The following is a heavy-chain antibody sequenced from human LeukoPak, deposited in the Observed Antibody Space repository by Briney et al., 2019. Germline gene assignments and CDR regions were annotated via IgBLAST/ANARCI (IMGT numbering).Heavy chain of an antibody. Sequence: GGSLRLSCAASGFTFNTYSMNWVRQAPGKGLEWVSSISSSSRYIYYADSVKGRFTISRDNAKNSLYLQMNSLRAEDTAVYYCARGNSDYDHDYWGQGTLVTVSS. CDR2: ISSSSRYI. CDR1: GFTFNTYS. CDR3: ARGNSDYDHDY. J-gene: IGHJ4*02. V-gene: IGHV3-21*01. D-gene: IGHD5-12*01.